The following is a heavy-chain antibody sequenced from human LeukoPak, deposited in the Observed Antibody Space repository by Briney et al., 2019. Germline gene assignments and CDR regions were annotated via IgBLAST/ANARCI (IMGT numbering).Heavy chain of an antibody. V-gene: IGHV1-24*01. Sequence: ASVTVSCKVSGYTLTELSMHWVRQAPGKGLEWMGGFDPEDGETIYAQKFQGRVTMTEDTSTDTAYMELSSLRSEDTAVYYCATDIFPPSAITMVRGVHFDYWGQGTLVTVSS. D-gene: IGHD3-10*01. CDR1: GYTLTELS. CDR3: ATDIFPPSAITMVRGVHFDY. CDR2: FDPEDGET. J-gene: IGHJ4*02.